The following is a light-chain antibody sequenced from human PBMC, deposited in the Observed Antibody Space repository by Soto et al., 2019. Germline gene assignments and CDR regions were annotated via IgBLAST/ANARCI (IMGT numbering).Light chain of an antibody. Sequence: DIQMTQSPSSLSASVGDRVTITCQTGQSISHYLNWYQQTPGKAPKLLIYAASRLQSGVPSRFSGSGSGTDFSLTISSLQPEDFATYYCQQSYTTPRNFGQGTKLEIK. CDR3: QQSYTTPRN. CDR1: QSISHY. V-gene: IGKV1-39*01. CDR2: AAS. J-gene: IGKJ2*01.